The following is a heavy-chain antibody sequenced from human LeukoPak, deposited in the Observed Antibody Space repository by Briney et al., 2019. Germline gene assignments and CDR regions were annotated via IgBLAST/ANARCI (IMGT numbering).Heavy chain of an antibody. V-gene: IGHV3-21*01. J-gene: IGHJ6*02. CDR3: ARALDYYRMDV. CDR2: ITGGSDYI. Sequence: PGGSLRLSCAASGFTFSRYSVNWVRQAPGKGLEWVSCITGGSDYIFYADSVRGRFTISRDNAKNSLYLQMNSLRAEDTAVYYCARALDYYRMDVWGQGTTVTVSS. CDR1: GFTFSRYS.